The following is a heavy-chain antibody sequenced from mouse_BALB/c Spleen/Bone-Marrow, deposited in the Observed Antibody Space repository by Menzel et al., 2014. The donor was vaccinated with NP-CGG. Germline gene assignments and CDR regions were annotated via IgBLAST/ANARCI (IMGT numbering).Heavy chain of an antibody. D-gene: IGHD3-3*01. J-gene: IGHJ4*01. CDR3: ARRAGTLYAMDY. CDR1: GYTFTEYT. CDR2: INPNDGGT. V-gene: IGHV1-18*01. Sequence: EVQLQESGPELVKPGASVKISCKTSGYTFTEYTMHWVKKSHGKSLEWIGGINPNDGGTSYNQKFKGKATLTVDKSSSTAYMELRSLTSEDSAVYYCARRAGTLYAMDYWGQGTSVTVSS.